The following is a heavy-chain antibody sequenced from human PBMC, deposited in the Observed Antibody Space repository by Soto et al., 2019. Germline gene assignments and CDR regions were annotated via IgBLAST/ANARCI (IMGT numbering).Heavy chain of an antibody. V-gene: IGHV1-69*01. CDR1: GGTFSSYA. J-gene: IGHJ6*02. Sequence: QVQLVQSGAEVKKPGSSVKVSCKASGGTFSSYAISWVRQAPGQGLEWMGGIIPIFGTANYAQKFQGRVTITAVEATSTAYMELSSLGSEDTAVYYCERGPYGSGSYYNGGCCYFYYYCMDVWGQGTTVTVSS. CDR3: ERGPYGSGSYYNGGCCYFYYYCMDV. D-gene: IGHD3-10*01. CDR2: IIPIFGTA.